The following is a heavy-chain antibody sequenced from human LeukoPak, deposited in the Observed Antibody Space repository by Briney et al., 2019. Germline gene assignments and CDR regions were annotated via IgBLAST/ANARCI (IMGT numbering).Heavy chain of an antibody. Sequence: GGSLRLSCAASGFTLSNYWMNWVRQAPGKGLEWVANIEQDGSEKYYVDSVKGRFTISRDNAKNSLFLQMNSLRAEDTAVYYCARPSSSWYGALDSWGQGTLVTVSS. CDR2: IEQDGSEK. CDR1: GFTLSNYW. J-gene: IGHJ4*02. V-gene: IGHV3-7*01. D-gene: IGHD6-13*01. CDR3: ARPSSSWYGALDS.